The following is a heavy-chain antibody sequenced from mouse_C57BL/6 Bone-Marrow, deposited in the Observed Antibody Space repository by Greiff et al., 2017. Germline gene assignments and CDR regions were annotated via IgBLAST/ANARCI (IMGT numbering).Heavy chain of an antibody. CDR3: ARGGNLGAMDY. Sequence: EVNLVESGGGLVKPGGSLKLSCAASGFTFSDYGMHWVRQAPEKGLEWVAYISSGSSTIYYADPVKGRFTISRDNAKNTLFLQMTSLRSEDTAMYYCARGGNLGAMDYWGQGTSVTVSS. CDR1: GFTFSDYG. D-gene: IGHD2-1*01. J-gene: IGHJ4*01. V-gene: IGHV5-17*01. CDR2: ISSGSSTI.